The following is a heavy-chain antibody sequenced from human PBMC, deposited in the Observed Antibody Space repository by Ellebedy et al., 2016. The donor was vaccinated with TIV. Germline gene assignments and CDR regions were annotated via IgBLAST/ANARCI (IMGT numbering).Heavy chain of an antibody. CDR2: ISLDGSHT. V-gene: IGHV3-30*03. CDR1: GFTFSSYG. D-gene: IGHD2-15*01. Sequence: GESLKISCAASGFTFSSYGIHWVRQAPGKGLEWVAIISLDGSHTYYADSVKGRFTISRDNSKNTLYLDVNSLTTEDTVLYYCARGSGHPGYLDFWGQGTLVTVSS. CDR3: ARGSGHPGYLDF. J-gene: IGHJ4*03.